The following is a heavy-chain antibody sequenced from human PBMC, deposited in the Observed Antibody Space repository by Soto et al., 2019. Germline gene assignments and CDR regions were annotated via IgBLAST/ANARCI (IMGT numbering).Heavy chain of an antibody. D-gene: IGHD1-1*01. J-gene: IGHJ5*02. CDR2: VYWNDDN. CDR3: VHTSGWQHTT. CDR1: GFSLSTYAMG. Sequence: QITLKESGPTLVKPTQTLTLSCTFSGFSLSTYAMGVAWIRQPPGKALEWLALVYWNDDNRYSPSLQSRLTITKDTSKNQVILTMLNMGPAVTATYYCVHTSGWQHTTWGQGTLVTVSS. V-gene: IGHV2-5*01.